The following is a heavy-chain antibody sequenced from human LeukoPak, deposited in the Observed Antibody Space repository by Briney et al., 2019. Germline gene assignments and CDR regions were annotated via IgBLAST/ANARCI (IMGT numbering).Heavy chain of an antibody. CDR3: ARVGHYCSTTSCYLYGMDV. D-gene: IGHD2-2*01. J-gene: IGHJ6*02. CDR2: ISSGGGHI. Sequence: GGSLRLSCVASGFTFSSYTMNWVRQVSGKGLEWVSSISSGGGHIYYADSVKGRFTISRDNAKNSLYLQMNSLRAEDTAVYYCARVGHYCSTTSCYLYGMDVWGQGTTVTVSS. CDR1: GFTFSSYT. V-gene: IGHV3-21*01.